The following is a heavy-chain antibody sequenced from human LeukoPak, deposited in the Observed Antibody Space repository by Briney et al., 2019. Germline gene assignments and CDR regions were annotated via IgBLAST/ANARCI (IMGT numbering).Heavy chain of an antibody. Sequence: GGSLRLSCAASGXTFSSYAMSWVRQAPGKGLEWVSYISASGSGSTTYYADSVKGRFTISRDNAKNSLDLQMDSLRVEDTAVYYCVRDGGDSWGQGTLVTVSS. D-gene: IGHD3-16*01. CDR3: VRDGGDS. CDR1: GXTFSSYA. V-gene: IGHV3-48*03. J-gene: IGHJ4*02. CDR2: ISASGSGSTT.